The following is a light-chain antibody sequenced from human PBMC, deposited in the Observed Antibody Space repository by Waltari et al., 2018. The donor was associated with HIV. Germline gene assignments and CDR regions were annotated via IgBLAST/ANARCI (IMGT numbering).Light chain of an antibody. J-gene: IGLJ3*02. Sequence: QSVLTQPPSVSGAPGQRVTISCTGSSSNIGAGYDVHGYEQLPGAAPNLLIYGNRHRLSVVPDLFSGSKSGTSASLAITWLQAEDEADYYFQSYDSALSGWVFGGGTKLTVL. CDR3: QSYDSALSGWV. CDR1: SSNIGAGYD. CDR2: GNR. V-gene: IGLV1-40*01.